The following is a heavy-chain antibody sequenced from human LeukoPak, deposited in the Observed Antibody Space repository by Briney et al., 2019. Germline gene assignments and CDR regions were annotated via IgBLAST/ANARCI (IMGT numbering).Heavy chain of an antibody. J-gene: IGHJ5*02. CDR3: ARSHYYDSSGEQGIEINWFDP. V-gene: IGHV1-69*13. CDR1: GGTFSSYV. CDR2: IISIFGTA. D-gene: IGHD3-22*01. Sequence: SVKVSCKASGGTFSSYVISWVRQAPGQGLEWMGGIISIFGTANYAQKFQGRVTITADESTSTAYMELSSLRSEDTAVYYCARSHYYDSSGEQGIEINWFDPWGQGTLVTVSS.